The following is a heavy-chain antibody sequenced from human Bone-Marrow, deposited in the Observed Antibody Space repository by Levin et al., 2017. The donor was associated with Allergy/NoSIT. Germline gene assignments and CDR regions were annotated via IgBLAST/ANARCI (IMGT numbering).Heavy chain of an antibody. CDR1: GYTFTSYY. D-gene: IGHD2-15*01. Sequence: ASVKVSCKTSGYTFTSYYMHWVRQAPGQGLEWMGIINPSGGSPTYAQKFQGRVTMTRDTSTSTVYMELSSLRSEDTAVYYCAREFVVVVVATAPPRDSDAFDIWGQGTMVTVSS. CDR3: AREFVVVVVATAPPRDSDAFDI. V-gene: IGHV1-46*01. J-gene: IGHJ3*02. CDR2: INPSGGSP.